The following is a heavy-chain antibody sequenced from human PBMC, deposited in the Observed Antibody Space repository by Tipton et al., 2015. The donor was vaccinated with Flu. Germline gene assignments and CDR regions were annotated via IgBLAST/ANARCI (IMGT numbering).Heavy chain of an antibody. CDR2: IHPGDSAT. Sequence: QLVQSGADVKKPGESLKISCRGSGYSFSSYYIGWVRQMPGKGLEWMGIIHPGDSATRYSPSFQGQVTISADKSISTAYLQWSSLKASDTAMYYCARRFESSSSTWFDPWGQGTLVTVSS. J-gene: IGHJ5*02. V-gene: IGHV5-51*01. CDR1: GYSFSSYY. D-gene: IGHD6-6*01. CDR3: ARRFESSSSTWFDP.